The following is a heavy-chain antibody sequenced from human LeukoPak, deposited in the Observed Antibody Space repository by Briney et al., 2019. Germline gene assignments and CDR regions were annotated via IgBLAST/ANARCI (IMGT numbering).Heavy chain of an antibody. J-gene: IGHJ6*03. CDR1: GYSFTNYW. CDR3: ARRGLGSGSSPYYYYYMDV. CDR2: IYPGDSDT. V-gene: IGHV5-51*01. Sequence: GESLKIFCKGSGYSFTNYWIGWVRQMPGKGLEWMGIIYPGDSDTRYGPSFQGQVTISVDKSISTAYLQWNSLKASDTAMYYCARRGLGSGSSPYYYYYMDVWGKGTTVTVSS. D-gene: IGHD3-10*01.